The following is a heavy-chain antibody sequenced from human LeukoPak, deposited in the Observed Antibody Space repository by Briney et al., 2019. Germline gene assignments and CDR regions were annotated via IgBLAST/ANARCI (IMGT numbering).Heavy chain of an antibody. J-gene: IGHJ4*02. CDR1: GFTFSSYS. CDR3: ARDGIVGSPLFKFDY. V-gene: IGHV3-21*01. D-gene: IGHD1-26*01. Sequence: GGSLRLSCAASGFTFSSYSMNWVRQAPGKGLEWISSISSSGTYIYYADSVKGRFTISRDNAKNSLYLQMNSLRAEDTAVYYCARDGIVGSPLFKFDYWGQGTLVTVSS. CDR2: ISSSGTYI.